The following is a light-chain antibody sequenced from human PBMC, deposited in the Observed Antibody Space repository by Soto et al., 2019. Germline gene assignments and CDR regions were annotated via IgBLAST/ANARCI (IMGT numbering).Light chain of an antibody. CDR1: QSISSW. Sequence: DIQMTQSPSTLSASIGDRVTITCRASQSISSWLAWYQQKPGKAPKLLIYKASSLESGVPSRFSGSGYGTEFTLTISSLQPDDLAPYYCQQYNTYSYTFGQGTKLEIK. CDR3: QQYNTYSYT. CDR2: KAS. J-gene: IGKJ2*01. V-gene: IGKV1-5*03.